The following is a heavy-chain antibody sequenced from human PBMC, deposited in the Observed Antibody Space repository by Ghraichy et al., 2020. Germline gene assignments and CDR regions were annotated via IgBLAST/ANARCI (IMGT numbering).Heavy chain of an antibody. V-gene: IGHV3-23*01. D-gene: IGHD3-22*01. CDR3: AKYNYYDSLDAFDI. CDR2: ISGSGGST. Sequence: LSLTCAASGFTFSSYAMSWVRQAPGKGLEWVSAISGSGGSTYYADSVKGRFTISRDNSKNTLYLQMNSLRAEDTAVYYCAKYNYYDSLDAFDIWGQGTMVTVSS. J-gene: IGHJ3*02. CDR1: GFTFSSYA.